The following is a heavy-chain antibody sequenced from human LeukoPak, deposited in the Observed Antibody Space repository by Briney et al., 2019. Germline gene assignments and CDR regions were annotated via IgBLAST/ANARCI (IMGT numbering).Heavy chain of an antibody. CDR2: INPNSGGT. Sequence: ASVKVSCKASGYTFTGYYMHGVRQAPGQGLEWMGRINPNSGGTNYAQKFQGRVTMTRDTSISTAYMELSRLRSDDTAVYYCARGGRREMATIDYWGQGTLVTVSS. V-gene: IGHV1-2*06. D-gene: IGHD5-24*01. CDR3: ARGGRREMATIDY. J-gene: IGHJ4*02. CDR1: GYTFTGYY.